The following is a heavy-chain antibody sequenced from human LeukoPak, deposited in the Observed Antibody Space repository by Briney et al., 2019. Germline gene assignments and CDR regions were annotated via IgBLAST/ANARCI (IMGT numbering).Heavy chain of an antibody. CDR3: ARVVGTPYYDFWSGSYYMDV. CDR1: GYTFTSYG. J-gene: IGHJ6*03. V-gene: IGHV1-18*01. CDR2: ISAYSGNT. D-gene: IGHD3-3*01. Sequence: ASVKVSCKASGYTFTSYGISWVRQAPGQGLEWMGWISAYSGNTNYAQKLQGRVTMTTDTSTSTAYMELRSLRSDDTAVYYCARVVGTPYYDFWSGSYYMDVWGKGTTVTVSS.